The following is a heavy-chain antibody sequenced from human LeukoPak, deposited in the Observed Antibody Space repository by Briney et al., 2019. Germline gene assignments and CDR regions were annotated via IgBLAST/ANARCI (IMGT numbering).Heavy chain of an antibody. CDR3: ARFDIAARRPNWLDP. J-gene: IGHJ5*02. D-gene: IGHD6-6*01. V-gene: IGHV3-30*04. CDR1: GFTFRNYA. CDR2: ISYDGSNK. Sequence: PGGSLRLSCAASGFTFRNYAMSWVRQIPGKGLEWVAVISYDGSNKYYADSVKGRFTISRDNSKNTLYLQMNSPRAEDTAVYYCARFDIAARRPNWLDPWGQGTLVTVSS.